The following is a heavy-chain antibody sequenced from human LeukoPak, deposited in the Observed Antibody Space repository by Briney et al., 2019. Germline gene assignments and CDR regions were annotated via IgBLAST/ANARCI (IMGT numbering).Heavy chain of an antibody. D-gene: IGHD1-26*01. CDR2: MNQDGSVK. Sequence: AGGSLRLSCAASGFTFTSYWMSWVRQAPGKGLEWVGNMNQDGSVKFYVDSVKGRFTISRDNAKSSLYLQMNSLRAEDTAVYYCARQGSGSYHIDYWGQGTLVTVSS. J-gene: IGHJ4*02. CDR3: ARQGSGSYHIDY. CDR1: GFTFTSYW. V-gene: IGHV3-7*03.